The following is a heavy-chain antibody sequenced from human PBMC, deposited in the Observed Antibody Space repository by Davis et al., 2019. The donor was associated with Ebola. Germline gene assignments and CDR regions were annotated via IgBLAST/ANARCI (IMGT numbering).Heavy chain of an antibody. CDR2: IIPIFGTA. CDR3: AIEAGTMDTQTLVGGY. D-gene: IGHD5-18*01. J-gene: IGHJ4*02. V-gene: IGHV1-69*13. CDR1: GGTFSSYA. Sequence: AASVKVSCKASGGTFSSYAISWVRQAPGQGLEWMGGIIPIFGTANYAQKFQGRVTITADESTSTAYMELSSLRSEDTAVYYCAIEAGTMDTQTLVGGYWGQGTLVTVSS.